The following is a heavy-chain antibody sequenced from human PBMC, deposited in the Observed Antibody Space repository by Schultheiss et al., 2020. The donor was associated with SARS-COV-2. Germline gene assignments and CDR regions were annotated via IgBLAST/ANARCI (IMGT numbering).Heavy chain of an antibody. V-gene: IGHV4-34*01. J-gene: IGHJ4*02. CDR1: GGSFSGDY. CDR2: INHGEGT. CDR3: ARETGYSSSCYGY. D-gene: IGHD6-13*01. Sequence: GSLRLSCAVYGGSFSGDYWSWIRQPPGKGLEWIGEINHGEGTNYNPSLKSRVTISVDTSKNQFSLKLSSVTAADTAVYYCARETGYSSSCYGYWGQGTLVTVSS.